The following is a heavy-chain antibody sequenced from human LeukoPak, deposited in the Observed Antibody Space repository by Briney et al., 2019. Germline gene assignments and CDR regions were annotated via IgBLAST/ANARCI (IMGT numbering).Heavy chain of an antibody. V-gene: IGHV4-39*07. CDR2: IYYSGST. Sequence: SETLSLTCTVSGGSISSNTYYWGWIRQPPGNGLEWIGSIYYSGSTYYNPSLKSRVTISVDTSKNQFSLKLSSVTAADTAVYYCASGAYSYYYMDVWGKGTTVTISS. J-gene: IGHJ6*03. CDR1: GGSISSNTYY. D-gene: IGHD1-26*01. CDR3: ASGAYSYYYMDV.